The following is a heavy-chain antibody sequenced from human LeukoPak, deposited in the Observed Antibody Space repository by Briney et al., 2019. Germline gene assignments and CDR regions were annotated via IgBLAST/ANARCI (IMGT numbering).Heavy chain of an antibody. V-gene: IGHV1-8*03. CDR3: AKDRGEGWFGEFQGAFDY. Sequence: ASVKVSCKASGYTFTSYDINWVRQATGQGLEWMGWMNPNSGNTGYAQKFQGRVTITRNTSISTAYMELSSLRAEDTAVYYCAKDRGEGWFGEFQGAFDYWGQGTLVTVSS. CDR2: MNPNSGNT. J-gene: IGHJ4*02. D-gene: IGHD3-10*01. CDR1: GYTFTSYD.